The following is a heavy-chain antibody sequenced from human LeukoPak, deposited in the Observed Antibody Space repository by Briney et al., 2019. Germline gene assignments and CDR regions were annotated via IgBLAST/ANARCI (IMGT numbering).Heavy chain of an antibody. CDR2: ISSSSSYI. V-gene: IGHV3-21*01. CDR1: GFTFSSYS. D-gene: IGHD3-22*01. CDR3: ARCYLYDSSGPGCGMDV. J-gene: IGHJ6*02. Sequence: PGGSLRLSCAASGFTFSSYSMNWVRQAPGKGLEWVSSISSSSSYIYYADSVKGRFTISRDNAKNSLYLQMNSLRAEDTAVYYCARCYLYDSSGPGCGMDVWGQRTTVTVSS.